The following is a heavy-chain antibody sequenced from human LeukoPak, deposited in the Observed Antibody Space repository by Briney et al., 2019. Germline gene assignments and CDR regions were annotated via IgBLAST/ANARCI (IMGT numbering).Heavy chain of an antibody. V-gene: IGHV5-51*01. J-gene: IGHJ4*02. CDR1: GYTFTNYW. D-gene: IGHD3-22*01. CDR3: ARRSGTYFGTTGYLYFFDY. Sequence: GESLKISCKGSGYTFTNYWIGWVRQMPGRGLEWMGIIYPGDSDSRYSPSFQGQVTISADKSISTAYLQWSSLKASDTAMYYCARRSGTYFGTTGYLYFFDYWGQGTLVTVSS. CDR2: IYPGDSDS.